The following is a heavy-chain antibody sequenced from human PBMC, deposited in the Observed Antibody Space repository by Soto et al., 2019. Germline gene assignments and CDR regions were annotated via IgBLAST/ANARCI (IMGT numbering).Heavy chain of an antibody. CDR1: GGTFSSHA. CDR2: IVPIVDTS. V-gene: IGHV1-69*12. Sequence: VQLVQSGAEVRQPASSVKVSCKTSGGTFSSHAISWVRQAPGQGLEWMGGIVPIVDTSTYAQKFQGRVTITADESTSTVYMELSSLRSDDTAVYYCVRVVAIPGYPDNWGQGTLVTVSS. J-gene: IGHJ4*02. CDR3: VRVVAIPGYPDN. D-gene: IGHD5-12*01.